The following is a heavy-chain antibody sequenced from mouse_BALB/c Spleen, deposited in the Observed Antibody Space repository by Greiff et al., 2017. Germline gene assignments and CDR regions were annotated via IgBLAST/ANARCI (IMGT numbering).Heavy chain of an antibody. Sequence: EVQLVESGGDLVKPGGSLKLSCAASGFTFSSYGMSWVRQTPDKRLEWVATISSGGSYTYYPDSVKGRFTISRDTAKNTLYLQMSSLKSEDTAMYYCARWDDYDWYLEVWGAGTTVTVAS. CDR1: GFTFSSYG. CDR3: ARWDDYDWYLEV. V-gene: IGHV5-6*01. CDR2: ISSGGSYT. D-gene: IGHD2-4*01. J-gene: IGHJ1*01.